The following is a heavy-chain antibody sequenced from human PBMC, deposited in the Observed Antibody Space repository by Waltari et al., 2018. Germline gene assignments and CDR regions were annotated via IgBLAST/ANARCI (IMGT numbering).Heavy chain of an antibody. CDR2: IYYSGST. D-gene: IGHD5-18*01. V-gene: IGHV4-59*01. J-gene: IGHJ4*02. Sequence: QVQLQESGPGLVKPSETLSITCTVSGGSISRYYWTWIRQPPGKGLEWIGYIYYSGSTNYNPSLKSRVTISVDTSKNQFSLKLSSVTAADTAVYYCARVDTAMGPDYWGQGTLVTVSS. CDR3: ARVDTAMGPDY. CDR1: GGSISRYY.